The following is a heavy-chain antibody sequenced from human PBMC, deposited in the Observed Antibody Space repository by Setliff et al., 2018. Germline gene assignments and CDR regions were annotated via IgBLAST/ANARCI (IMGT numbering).Heavy chain of an antibody. CDR1: GFTFSDYG. V-gene: IGHV3-30*02. Sequence: PGGSLRLSCAASGFTFSDYGMHWVRQAPGKGLEWVAFIRYDGSDKNSADSVKGRFTISRDNSRNTLYLQMNSLRPEDTAVYYCVKATVTGFYMDVWGKGTTVTAP. CDR3: VKATVTGFYMDV. D-gene: IGHD4-4*01. CDR2: IRYDGSDK. J-gene: IGHJ6*03.